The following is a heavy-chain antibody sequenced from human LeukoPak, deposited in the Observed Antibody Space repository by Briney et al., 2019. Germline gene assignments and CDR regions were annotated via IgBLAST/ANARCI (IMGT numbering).Heavy chain of an antibody. CDR1: GYTFTGYY. Sequence: ASVKVSCKASGYTFTGYYMHWVRQAPGQGLEWMGGIIPIFGTANYAQKFQGRVTITADESTSTAYMELSSLRSEDTAVYYCARNPQKYYYDSSGPFDPWGQGTLVTVSS. V-gene: IGHV1-69*13. J-gene: IGHJ5*02. CDR2: IIPIFGTA. CDR3: ARNPQKYYYDSSGPFDP. D-gene: IGHD3-22*01.